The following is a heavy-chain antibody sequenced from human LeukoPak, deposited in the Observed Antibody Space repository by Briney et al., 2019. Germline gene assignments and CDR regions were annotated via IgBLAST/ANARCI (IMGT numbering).Heavy chain of an antibody. D-gene: IGHD2-2*01. CDR2: IYPGDSDT. V-gene: IGHV5-51*01. CDR3: ARHPGSSRIDY. Sequence: GESLKISCKGSGYSFTSYWIGWVRQMPGKGLEWMGIIYPGDSDTRYSPSFQGQVTISADKSINTAYLQWSSLEASDSAMYYCARHPGSSRIDYWGHGTLVTVSS. J-gene: IGHJ4*01. CDR1: GYSFTSYW.